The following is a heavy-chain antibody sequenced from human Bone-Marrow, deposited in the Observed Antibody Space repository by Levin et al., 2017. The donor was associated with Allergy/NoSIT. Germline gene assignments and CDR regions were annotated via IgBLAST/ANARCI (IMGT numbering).Heavy chain of an antibody. CDR3: ARDYDYGDYVGYFDY. D-gene: IGHD4-17*01. CDR2: ISSSGSTI. J-gene: IGHJ4*02. CDR1: GFTFSDYY. V-gene: IGHV3-11*01. Sequence: GGSLRLSCAASGFTFSDYYMSWIRQAPGKGLEWVSYISSSGSTIYYADSVKGRFTISRDNAKNSLYLQMNSLRAEDTAVYYCARDYDYGDYVGYFDYWGQGTLVTVSS.